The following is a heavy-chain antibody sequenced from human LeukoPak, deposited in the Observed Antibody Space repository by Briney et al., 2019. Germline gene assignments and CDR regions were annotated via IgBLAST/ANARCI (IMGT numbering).Heavy chain of an antibody. Sequence: SETLSLTCAVYGXSFSGYYWSWIRQPPGKGLEWIGEINHSGSTNYNPSLKSRVTISVDTSKNQFSLKLSSVTAADTAVYYCAREGTMVRGVIGYWGQGTLVTVSS. V-gene: IGHV4-34*01. CDR3: AREGTMVRGVIGY. J-gene: IGHJ4*02. CDR2: INHSGST. D-gene: IGHD3-10*01. CDR1: GXSFSGYY.